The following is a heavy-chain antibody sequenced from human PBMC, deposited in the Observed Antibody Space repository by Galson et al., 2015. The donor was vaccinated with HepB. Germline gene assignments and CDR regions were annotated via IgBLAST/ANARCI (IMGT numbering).Heavy chain of an antibody. CDR3: ARAPDLEPGVQGLGFDY. CDR1: GGSISSGGYY. Sequence: TLSLTCTVSGGSISSGGYYWSWIRQHPGKGLEWIGYIYYSGSTYYNPSLKSRVTISVDTSKNQFSLKLSSVTAADTAVYYCARAPDLEPGVQGLGFDYWGQGTLVTVSS. V-gene: IGHV4-31*03. CDR2: IYYSGST. D-gene: IGHD3-10*01. J-gene: IGHJ4*02.